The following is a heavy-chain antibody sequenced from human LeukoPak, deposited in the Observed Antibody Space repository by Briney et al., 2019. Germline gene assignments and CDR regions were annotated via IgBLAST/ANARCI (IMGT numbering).Heavy chain of an antibody. CDR3: ATVPPRPLMKVGGPNGSSDL. CDR2: FDPEDGET. V-gene: IGHV1-24*01. J-gene: IGHJ2*01. Sequence: ASVKVSCKVSGYTLTELSMHWVRQAPGKGLEWMGGFDPEDGETIYAQKFQGRVTMTEDTSTDTAYMELSSLRSEDTAVYYCATVPPRPLMKVGGPNGSSDLWGRGTLVTVS. D-gene: IGHD3-22*01. CDR1: GYTLTELS.